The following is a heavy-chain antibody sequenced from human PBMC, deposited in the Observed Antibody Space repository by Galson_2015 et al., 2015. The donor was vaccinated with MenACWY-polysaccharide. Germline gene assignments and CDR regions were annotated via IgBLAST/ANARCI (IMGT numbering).Heavy chain of an antibody. CDR3: ARRGNDYDSNLGRGWYFDL. J-gene: IGHJ2*01. V-gene: IGHV5-51*03. Sequence: QSGAAVIKPGESLQISCTGSGATFARSWIGWVRNMPGKGLEWMRIFYPGDSETVYSPSFQGQVTISADTSITTAYLQWRSLKTSDTAMFFCARRGNDYDSNLGRGWYFDLWGRGTLVTVSS. D-gene: IGHD3-22*01. CDR2: FYPGDSET. CDR1: GATFARSW.